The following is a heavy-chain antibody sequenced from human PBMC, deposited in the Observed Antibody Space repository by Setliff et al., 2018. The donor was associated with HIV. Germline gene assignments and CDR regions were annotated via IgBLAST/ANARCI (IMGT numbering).Heavy chain of an antibody. D-gene: IGHD2-2*01. CDR2: MNPNSGNT. Sequence: GASVKVSCKASGYTFTSYDINWVRQATGQGLEWMAWMNPNSGNTGYTQKFQGRVTITRNTSITTAYMELSSLTSEDTAVYYCARDGCDSNRCYVYNWFDPWGQGTLVTVSS. J-gene: IGHJ5*02. V-gene: IGHV1-8*03. CDR1: GYTFTSYD. CDR3: ARDGCDSNRCYVYNWFDP.